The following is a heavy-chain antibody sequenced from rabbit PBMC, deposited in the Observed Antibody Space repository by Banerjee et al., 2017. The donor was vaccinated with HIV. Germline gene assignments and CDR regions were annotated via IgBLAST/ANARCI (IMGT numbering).Heavy chain of an antibody. V-gene: IGHV1S45*01. Sequence: QEQLVESGGGLVTLGGSLKLSCKASGIDFSSYGISWVRQAPGKGLEWIACINTGDGVTYYATWAKGRFTISKTSSTVVTLQMTSLTAADTATYFCARRHYPAYPYAIDLWGPGTLVTVS. CDR2: INTGDGVT. D-gene: IGHD7-1*01. CDR1: GIDFSSYG. J-gene: IGHJ4*01. CDR3: ARRHYPAYPYAIDL.